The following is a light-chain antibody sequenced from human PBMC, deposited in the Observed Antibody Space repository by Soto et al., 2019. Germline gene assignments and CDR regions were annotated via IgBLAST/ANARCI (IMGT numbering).Light chain of an antibody. J-gene: IGLJ1*01. CDR2: DVS. CDR1: SSDVGGYNY. Sequence: QSALTQPRSVSVSPGQSVSISCTGTSSDVGGYNYVSWYQQHPGKAPKVMIYDVSKRPSGVPDRFSGSKSGNTASLTISGLQSEDEADYYCCSYAGRYTYVFGTGTKVTVL. CDR3: CSYAGRYTYV. V-gene: IGLV2-11*01.